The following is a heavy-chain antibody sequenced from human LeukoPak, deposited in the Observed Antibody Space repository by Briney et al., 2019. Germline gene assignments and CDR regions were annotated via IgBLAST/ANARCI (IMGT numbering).Heavy chain of an antibody. CDR2: MSRSGSSM. CDR1: GFTLSDYS. J-gene: IGHJ4*02. V-gene: IGHV3-11*04. D-gene: IGHD1-7*01. CDR3: ARGLIETGTTFDY. Sequence: GGSLRLSCAASGFTLSDYSMGWIRQAPGKGLEWVSYMSRSGSSMYYADSVKGRFTISRDNAKNSVYLQMNSLGAEDTAVYYCARGLIETGTTFDYWGQGTLVTVSS.